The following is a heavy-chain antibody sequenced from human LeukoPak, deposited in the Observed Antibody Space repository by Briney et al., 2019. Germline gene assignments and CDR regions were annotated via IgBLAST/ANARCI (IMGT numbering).Heavy chain of an antibody. CDR1: GYTFTTYG. D-gene: IGHD3-22*01. CDR2: ISAYNGNT. Sequence: ASVKVSCKASGYTFTTYGLSWVRQAPGQGPEWMGWISAYNGNTNFAQKLQGRVTMTTDTSTSTAYMDLRSLRSDDTAVYYCARDLNPYDSSGYYFYWGQGTLVTVSS. V-gene: IGHV1-18*04. J-gene: IGHJ4*02. CDR3: ARDLNPYDSSGYYFY.